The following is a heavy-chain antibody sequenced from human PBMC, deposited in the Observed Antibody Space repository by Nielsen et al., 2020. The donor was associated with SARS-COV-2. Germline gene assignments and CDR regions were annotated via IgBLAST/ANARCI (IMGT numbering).Heavy chain of an antibody. CDR1: GFSFSSHA. V-gene: IGHV3-21*01. J-gene: IGHJ4*02. CDR3: ARGHFNVIEN. D-gene: IGHD2-21*01. CDR2: ISSSSYI. Sequence: GESLKISCAASGFSFSSHAMNWVRQAPGKGLEWVSLISSSSYIQYADAVKGRFTISRDNAKQSLDLQMNSLGVEDTAVYYCARGHFNVIENWGQGTLVAVSS.